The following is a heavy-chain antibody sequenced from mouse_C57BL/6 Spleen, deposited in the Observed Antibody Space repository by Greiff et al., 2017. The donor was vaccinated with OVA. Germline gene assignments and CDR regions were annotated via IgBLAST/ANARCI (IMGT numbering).Heavy chain of an antibody. J-gene: IGHJ4*01. Sequence: VQVVESGPGLVQPSQSLSITCTVSGFSLTSYGVHWVRQSPGKGLEWLGVIWSGGSTDYNAAFISRLSISKDNSKSQVFFKMNSLQADDTAIYYCARGRDSSGTGAMDYWGQGTSVTVSS. CDR3: ARGRDSSGTGAMDY. CDR1: GFSLTSYG. D-gene: IGHD3-2*02. V-gene: IGHV2-2*01. CDR2: IWSGGST.